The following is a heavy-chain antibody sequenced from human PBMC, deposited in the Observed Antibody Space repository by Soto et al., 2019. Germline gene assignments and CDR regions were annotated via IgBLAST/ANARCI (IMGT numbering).Heavy chain of an antibody. J-gene: IGHJ6*02. CDR1: GFTFSSYA. Sequence: QVQLVESGGGVVQPGRSLRLSCAASGFTFSSYAMHWVRQAPGKGLEWVAVISYDGSNKYYAGSVKGRFTISRDNSKNTLYLQMNSLRAEDTAVYYCARDRFLEWFLDYYGMDVWGQGTTVTVSS. D-gene: IGHD3-3*01. CDR3: ARDRFLEWFLDYYGMDV. V-gene: IGHV3-30-3*01. CDR2: ISYDGSNK.